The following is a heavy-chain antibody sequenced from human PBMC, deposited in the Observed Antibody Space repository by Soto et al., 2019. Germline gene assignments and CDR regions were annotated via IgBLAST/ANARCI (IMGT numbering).Heavy chain of an antibody. V-gene: IGHV4-30-4*01. D-gene: IGHD3-22*01. CDR1: VVSISSGDYY. Sequence: SETLSLTCTFSVVSISSGDYYCSWIRQPPWKGLEWIGYIYYSGSTYYNPSLKSRVTISVDTSKNQFSLKLSSVTAADTAVYYCARGRPFDRGNWFDPLGQGTLLTVSS. CDR2: IYYSGST. J-gene: IGHJ5*02. CDR3: ARGRPFDRGNWFDP.